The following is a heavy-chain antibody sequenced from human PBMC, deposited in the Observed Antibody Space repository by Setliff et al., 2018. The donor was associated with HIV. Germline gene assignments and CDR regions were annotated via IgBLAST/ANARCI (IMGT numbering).Heavy chain of an antibody. CDR3: AREPDSIPYDY. Sequence: SETLSFTCTVSGGSISSSSYYWGWIRQPPGKGLEWIGSFYYSGNTYYNPSLKSRVTISIDASRNQFSLKLSSVTAADTAVYYCAREPDSIPYDYWGQGTLVTVSS. V-gene: IGHV4-39*07. D-gene: IGHD4-4*01. CDR2: FYYSGNT. CDR1: GGSISSSSYY. J-gene: IGHJ4*02.